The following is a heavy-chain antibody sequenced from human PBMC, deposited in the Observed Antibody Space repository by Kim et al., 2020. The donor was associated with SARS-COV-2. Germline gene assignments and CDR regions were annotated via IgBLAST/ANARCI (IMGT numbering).Heavy chain of an antibody. J-gene: IGHJ4*02. CDR3: ARDGFGHYDFWSGYYRIGYYFDY. Sequence: GGSLRLSCAASGFTFSSYAMHWVRQAPGKGLEWVAVISYDGSNKYYADSVKGRFTISRDNSKNTLYLQMNSLRAEDTAVYYCARDGFGHYDFWSGYYRIGYYFDYWGQGTLVTVSS. CDR1: GFTFSSYA. CDR2: ISYDGSNK. V-gene: IGHV3-30-3*01. D-gene: IGHD3-3*01.